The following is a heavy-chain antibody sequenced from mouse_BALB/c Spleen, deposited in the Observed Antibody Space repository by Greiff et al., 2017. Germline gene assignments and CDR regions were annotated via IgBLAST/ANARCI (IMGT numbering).Heavy chain of an antibody. CDR2: IWSGGST. CDR1: GFSLTSYG. CDR3: ARNYGAGTGWFAY. J-gene: IGHJ3*01. D-gene: IGHD4-1*01. Sequence: VHLVESGPGLVQPSQSLSITCTVSGFSLTSYGVHWVRQSPGKGLEWLGVIWSGGSTDYNAAFISRLSISKDNSKSQVFFKMNSLQADDTAIYYCARNYGAGTGWFAYWGQGTLVTVSA. V-gene: IGHV2-4-1*01.